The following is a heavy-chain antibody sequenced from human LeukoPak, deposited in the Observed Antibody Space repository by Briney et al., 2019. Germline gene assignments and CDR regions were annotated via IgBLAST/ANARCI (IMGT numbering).Heavy chain of an antibody. J-gene: IGHJ5*02. CDR2: LSGSGRTT. D-gene: IGHD2-2*01. Sequence: PGGSLRLSCSASGFLFSNYAMSWVRQAPGKGLEWISALSGSGRTTYYADSVKGRFTISRDNSGNTLYLQMTSLTVEDPALYYCAKNRGIGSADWFDPWGQATLVTVSS. CDR1: GFLFSNYA. V-gene: IGHV3-23*01. CDR3: AKNRGIGSADWFDP.